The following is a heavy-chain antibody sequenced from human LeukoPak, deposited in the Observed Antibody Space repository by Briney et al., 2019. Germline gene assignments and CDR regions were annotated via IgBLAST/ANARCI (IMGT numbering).Heavy chain of an antibody. CDR1: GFTFSSYW. Sequence: QSGGSLRLSCAASGFTFSSYWMSWVRQAPGKGQEWVANIKQDESEKYYVDSVKGRFTISRDNAKNSLYLQMNSLRAEDTAVYYCLRENEPYKQWMAYFDYWGQGTLVTVSS. CDR3: LRENEPYKQWMAYFDY. J-gene: IGHJ4*02. V-gene: IGHV3-7*01. D-gene: IGHD6-19*01. CDR2: IKQDESEK.